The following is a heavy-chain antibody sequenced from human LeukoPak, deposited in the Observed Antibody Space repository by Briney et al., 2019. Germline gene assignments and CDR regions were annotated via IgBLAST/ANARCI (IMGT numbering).Heavy chain of an antibody. CDR1: GDSFSSNGVA. D-gene: IGHD2-21*01. CDR2: TYYRSKWYH. CDR3: ARGKYSAFDI. Sequence: SQTLSLTCVISGDSFSSNGVAWNWIRQSPSRGLEWLGRTYYRSKWYHDYAVSVKSRITINPDTSKNLFSLQLNSVTPEDTAVYYCARGKYSAFDIWGQGAMVTVSS. J-gene: IGHJ3*02. V-gene: IGHV6-1*01.